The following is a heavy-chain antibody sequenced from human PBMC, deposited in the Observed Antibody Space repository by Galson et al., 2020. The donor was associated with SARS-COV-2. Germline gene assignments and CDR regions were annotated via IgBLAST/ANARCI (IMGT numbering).Heavy chain of an antibody. Sequence: GGSLRLSCAASGFTFSSYAMNWLRQAPGKGLEWVSGISGSGSATYYAGPVKGRFTISRDNSQNTLYLQMNGLRAEDTAIYYCAKRHRDSSGFDYWGQGARVTVSS. CDR1: GFTFSSYA. CDR2: ISGSGSAT. J-gene: IGHJ4*02. V-gene: IGHV3-23*01. D-gene: IGHD3-22*01. CDR3: AKRHRDSSGFDY.